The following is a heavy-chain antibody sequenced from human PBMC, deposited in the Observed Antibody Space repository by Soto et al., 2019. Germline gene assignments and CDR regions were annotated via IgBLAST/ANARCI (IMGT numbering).Heavy chain of an antibody. J-gene: IGHJ4*02. V-gene: IGHV4-34*01. Sequence: QVQLQQWGAGLLKPSETLSLTCAVYGGSFSGYYWSWIRQPPGKGQEWIGEINHSGSTNYNPSLKSRVTIAVDTPKNQFSLKLSSVTAANTAVYYCASPAIAAAVSAFDYWGQGTLVTVSS. CDR3: ASPAIAAAVSAFDY. D-gene: IGHD6-13*01. CDR2: INHSGST. CDR1: GGSFSGYY.